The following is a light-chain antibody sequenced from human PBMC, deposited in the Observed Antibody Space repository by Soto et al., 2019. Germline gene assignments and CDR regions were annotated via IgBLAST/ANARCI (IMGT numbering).Light chain of an antibody. V-gene: IGKV3-15*01. CDR1: QSVRNN. CDR3: QQYNDWPPIT. CDR2: YAS. J-gene: IGKJ5*01. Sequence: EIMMTQSPATLSVSPGESATLSCRASQSVRNNLAWYQDKPGQAPRLLIYYASTRATGIPARFSGSGSGTEFTLTISSLQSEDFALYYCQQYNDWPPITFGQGTRLEIK.